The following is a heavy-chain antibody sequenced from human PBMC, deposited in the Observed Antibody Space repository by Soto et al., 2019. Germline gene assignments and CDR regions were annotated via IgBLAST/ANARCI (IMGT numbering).Heavy chain of an antibody. CDR1: GFTFSSYD. CDR3: ARVGQDSSGWYFDY. CDR2: IGTAGDT. J-gene: IGHJ4*02. V-gene: IGHV3-13*01. Sequence: EVQLVESGGGLVQPGGSLRLSCAASGFTFSSYDMHWVRQATGKGLEWVSAIGTAGDTYYPGSVKGRFTISRENAKNSLYLQMNSLRAGDTAVYYCARVGQDSSGWYFDYWGQGTLVTVSS. D-gene: IGHD6-19*01.